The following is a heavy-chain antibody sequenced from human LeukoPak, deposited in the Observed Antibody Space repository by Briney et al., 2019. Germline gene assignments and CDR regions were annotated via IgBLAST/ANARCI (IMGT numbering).Heavy chain of an antibody. CDR3: ARDHRYGFDY. D-gene: IGHD1-14*01. CDR2: ITSSGSSK. V-gene: IGHV3-48*02. CDR1: GFTSTNTW. Sequence: PGGSLRLSCAASGFTSTNTWMTWVRQAPGKGLEWVSYITSSGSSKKYVDSVKGRFTISRDNDKNSLYLQMNSLRDEDTAVYYCARDHRYGFDYWGQGTLVTVSS. J-gene: IGHJ4*02.